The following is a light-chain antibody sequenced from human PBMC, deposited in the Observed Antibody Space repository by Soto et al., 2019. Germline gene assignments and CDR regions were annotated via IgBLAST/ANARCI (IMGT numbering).Light chain of an antibody. Sequence: EIVLAQSPGPPSLSPGERATLSRRASQSVSSSYLAWYQQKPGQAPRLLIYGASSRATGIPDRFSGSGSGTDFTLTISRLEPEDFAVYYCQQYGSSPMGFGQGTKVDIK. CDR1: QSVSSSY. V-gene: IGKV3-20*01. CDR2: GAS. J-gene: IGKJ1*01. CDR3: QQYGSSPMG.